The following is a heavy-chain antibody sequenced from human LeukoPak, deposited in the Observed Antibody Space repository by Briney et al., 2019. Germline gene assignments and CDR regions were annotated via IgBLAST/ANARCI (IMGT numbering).Heavy chain of an antibody. CDR2: LHTSGSGSA. J-gene: IGHJ4*02. CDR1: GGSINTDH. D-gene: IGHD2-2*01. CDR3: AREPARVPDYYFDY. Sequence: SETLSLTCTVSGGSINTDHWNWIRLPAGKGLEWIGRLHTSGSGSATYNPSLKSRAIVSIDKSKNQFSLNLLSVTAADTAVYYCAREPARVPDYYFDYWGQGTLVTVSS. V-gene: IGHV4-4*07.